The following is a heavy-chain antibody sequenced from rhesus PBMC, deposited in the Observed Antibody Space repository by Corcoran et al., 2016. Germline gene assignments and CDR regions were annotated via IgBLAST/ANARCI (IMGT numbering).Heavy chain of an antibody. CDR1: GYSISSGYG. D-gene: IGHD3-16*01. V-gene: IGHV4-127*01. CDR2: IGGSSGST. J-gene: IGHJ4*01. Sequence: QVQLQESGPGLVKPSETLSLTCAVSGYSISSGYGWSWIRQPPGKGLEWIGYIGGSSGSTNYNPYLKSLVTISKDPAKNQFSLKLSSVTAADTAVYYCARGAYSGSLDYWGQGVLVTVSS. CDR3: ARGAYSGSLDY.